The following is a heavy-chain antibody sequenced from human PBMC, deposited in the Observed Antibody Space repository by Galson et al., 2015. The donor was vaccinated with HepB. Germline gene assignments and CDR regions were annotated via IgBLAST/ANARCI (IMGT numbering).Heavy chain of an antibody. Sequence: SLRLSCAASGFIFSTYAMHWVRQAPGKGLEWVALISYEGSNKYYADSVKGRFTISRDSIKNTLYLQMNSLRGEDTAVYDCATVGYSGGSWDSDYYGMDVWGQGTSVTVSS. CDR2: ISYEGSNK. J-gene: IGHJ6*02. D-gene: IGHD2-15*01. CDR1: GFIFSTYA. V-gene: IGHV3-30*04. CDR3: ATVGYSGGSWDSDYYGMDV.